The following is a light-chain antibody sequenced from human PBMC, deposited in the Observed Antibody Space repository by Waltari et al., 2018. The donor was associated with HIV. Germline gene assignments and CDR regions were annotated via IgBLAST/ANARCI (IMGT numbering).Light chain of an antibody. CDR2: GAS. J-gene: IGKJ1*01. V-gene: IGKV3-20*01. Sequence: EIVLTQSPGTLSLSPGERATLSCRASQSVSSSYLAWYQQKPGQARRLLIYGASSRATGIPDRFSGSGSGTDFTLTISRLEPEDFAVYYCQQYGSSPGWTFGQGTKVEIK. CDR3: QQYGSSPGWT. CDR1: QSVSSSY.